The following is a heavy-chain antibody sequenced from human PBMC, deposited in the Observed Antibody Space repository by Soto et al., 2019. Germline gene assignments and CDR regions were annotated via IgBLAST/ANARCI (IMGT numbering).Heavy chain of an antibody. CDR1: CGSISSYY. Sequence: SEPLCLTCTLSCGSISSYYWSLIRQPPGKGLEWIGYIYYSGSTNYNPSLKSRVTISVDTSKNQFSLKLSSVTAADTAVYYCARESVLANWFDPWGQGTLVTVSS. J-gene: IGHJ5*02. CDR3: ARESVLANWFDP. CDR2: IYYSGST. V-gene: IGHV4-59*01.